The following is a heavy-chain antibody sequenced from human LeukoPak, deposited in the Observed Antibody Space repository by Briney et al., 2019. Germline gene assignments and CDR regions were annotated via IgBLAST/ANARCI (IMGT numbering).Heavy chain of an antibody. CDR3: ATRILGEWLFAYDY. J-gene: IGHJ4*02. D-gene: IGHD3-3*01. V-gene: IGHV1-24*01. CDR1: GYTLTELS. CDR2: FDPEDGET. Sequence: ASVKVSCKVSGYTLTELSMHWLRQAPGKGLEWMGGFDPEDGETIYAQKFQGRVTMTEDTSTDTAYMELSSLRSEDTAVYYCATRILGEWLFAYDYWGQGTLVTVSS.